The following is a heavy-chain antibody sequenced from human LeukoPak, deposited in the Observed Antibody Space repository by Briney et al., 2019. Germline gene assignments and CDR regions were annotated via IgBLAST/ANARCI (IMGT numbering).Heavy chain of an antibody. V-gene: IGHV4-59*01. CDR3: VRFPHSSSGDGFDP. J-gene: IGHJ5*02. D-gene: IGHD6-13*01. Sequence: SETLSLTCTVSGGSISSYYWSWVRQPPGKGLVWIGYIYFSGSTNYNPSLKSRVTISVGTSKNQFSLKLSSVTAADTAVYYCVRFPHSSSGDGFDPWGQGTLVTVSS. CDR2: IYFSGST. CDR1: GGSISSYY.